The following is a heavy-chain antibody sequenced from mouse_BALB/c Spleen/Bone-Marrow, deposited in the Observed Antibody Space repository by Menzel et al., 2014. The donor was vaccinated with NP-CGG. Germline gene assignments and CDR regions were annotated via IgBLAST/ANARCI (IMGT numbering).Heavy chain of an antibody. CDR1: GYAFTNYL. D-gene: IGHD4-1*01. V-gene: IGHV1-54*01. J-gene: IGHJ1*01. Sequence: VQLQQSGAELVRPGTSVKVSCKASGYAFTNYLIDWVKQRPGQGLEWTGVINPGSGGTNYNEKFKGKATLTADKSSSTAYMQLSSLTSDDSAVYFCARELGRWYFDVWGAGTTVTVSS. CDR2: INPGSGGT. CDR3: ARELGRWYFDV.